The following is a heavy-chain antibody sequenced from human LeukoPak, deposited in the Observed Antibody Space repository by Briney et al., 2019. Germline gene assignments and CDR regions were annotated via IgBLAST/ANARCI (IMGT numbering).Heavy chain of an antibody. Sequence: SETLSLTCAVYGGSFSGYYWSWIRQPPGKGLEWIGEINHSGSTNYNPSLKSRVTISVDTSKNQFSLKLSSVTAADTAVYSCARGRKRMDVWGKGTTVTVSS. CDR3: ARGRKRMDV. V-gene: IGHV4-34*01. CDR1: GGSFSGYY. J-gene: IGHJ6*04. CDR2: INHSGST.